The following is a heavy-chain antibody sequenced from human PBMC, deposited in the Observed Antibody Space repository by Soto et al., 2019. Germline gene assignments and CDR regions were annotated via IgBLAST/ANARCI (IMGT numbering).Heavy chain of an antibody. Sequence: GGSLRLSCAASGFTVSTNYMSWVRQAPGKGLEWVSSIYSAGSTHYADSVKGRFTISRDNSKNTLNLQMNSLRAEDTAVYYCARDGPGGRVDAFDTWGQGSMVTVSS. CDR1: GFTVSTNY. CDR3: ARDGPGGRVDAFDT. D-gene: IGHD6-13*01. V-gene: IGHV3-53*01. J-gene: IGHJ3*02. CDR2: IYSAGST.